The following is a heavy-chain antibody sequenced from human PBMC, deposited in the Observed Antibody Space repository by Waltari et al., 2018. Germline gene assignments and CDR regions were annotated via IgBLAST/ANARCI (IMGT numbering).Heavy chain of an antibody. CDR1: GFTLSNYC. Sequence: QLVESGGGLVQPGGSLKLSCAASGFTLSNYCLHWVRQAPGKGLLSVAHINTYGSITNYADSVKGRFTISRDNAKNTLFLQMNSLRAEDTALYYCVLYSSEVLGDCWGRGTLVTVSS. D-gene: IGHD4-4*01. CDR3: VLYSSEVLGDC. J-gene: IGHJ4*02. V-gene: IGHV3-74*01. CDR2: INTYGSIT.